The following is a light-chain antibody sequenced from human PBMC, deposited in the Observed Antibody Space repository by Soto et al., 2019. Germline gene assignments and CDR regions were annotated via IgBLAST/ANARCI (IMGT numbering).Light chain of an antibody. V-gene: IGLV2-14*01. Sequence: QSALTQPASVSGSPGQSITISCTGTSSDVGGYNYVSWYQQHPGKAPKLMIYDVSNRPSGVSNRFSGPKSGNTASLTISGLQAEDEADYYCSSYTSSSTLGYVFGTGTKLTVL. CDR2: DVS. CDR3: SSYTSSSTLGYV. J-gene: IGLJ1*01. CDR1: SSDVGGYNY.